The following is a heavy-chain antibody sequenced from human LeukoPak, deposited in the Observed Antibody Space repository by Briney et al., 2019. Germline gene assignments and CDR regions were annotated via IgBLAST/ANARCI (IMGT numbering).Heavy chain of an antibody. V-gene: IGHV3-66*02. Sequence: GGSLRLSCGASGLTVSNNYMSWVRQAPGKGLEWVSVIYSGGDVYYADSVNGRFTISRDNSKNTLYLQMNSLKPDDTAVYYCARGKSSVRPPFDCWGQGTLVTVSS. CDR1: GLTVSNNY. J-gene: IGHJ4*02. D-gene: IGHD6-19*01. CDR3: ARGKSSVRPPFDC. CDR2: IYSGGDV.